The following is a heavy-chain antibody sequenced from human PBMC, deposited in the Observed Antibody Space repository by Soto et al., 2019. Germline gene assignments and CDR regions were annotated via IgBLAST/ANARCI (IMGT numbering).Heavy chain of an antibody. D-gene: IGHD3-16*01. CDR1: GYTFTNYY. V-gene: IGHV1-46*03. CDR2: INPSGGST. CDR3: ARDGQRGGAFDI. Sequence: ASVKVSCKASGYTFTNYYMHWVRQAPGQGLEWMGMINPSGGSTSYAQKFQGRVTMTRDSSTTTVYMDLSSLRFEDTAVYFCARDGQRGGAFDIGGKGKRFT. J-gene: IGHJ3*02.